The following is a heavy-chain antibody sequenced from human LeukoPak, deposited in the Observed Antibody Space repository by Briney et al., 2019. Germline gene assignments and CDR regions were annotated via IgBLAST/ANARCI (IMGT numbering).Heavy chain of an antibody. CDR1: GGSISSSSYY. CDR3: ASHYYYGSGSYYNGNYFDY. Sequence: SETLSLTCTVSGGSISSSSYYWGWIRQPPGKGLEWIGSIYYSGSTYYNPSLKSRVTISVDMSKNQFSLKLSSVTAADTAVYYCASHYYYGSGSYYNGNYFDYWGQGTLVTVSS. D-gene: IGHD3-10*01. CDR2: IYYSGST. J-gene: IGHJ4*02. V-gene: IGHV4-39*01.